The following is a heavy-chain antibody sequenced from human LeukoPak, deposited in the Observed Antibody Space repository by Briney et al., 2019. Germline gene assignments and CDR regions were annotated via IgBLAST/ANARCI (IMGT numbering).Heavy chain of an antibody. D-gene: IGHD6-19*01. CDR3: AKDRVTLAVAGTDGFPFHY. Sequence: GGSLRLSCEASGFIFSDYNMNWVRQAPGKGLEWLSFIDSSSSTIYYADSVKGRFAISRDNAKNSLFLQMDSLRAEDTAVYFCAKDRVTLAVAGTDGFPFHYWGQGTLVTVSS. J-gene: IGHJ4*02. CDR2: IDSSSSTI. V-gene: IGHV3-48*04. CDR1: GFIFSDYN.